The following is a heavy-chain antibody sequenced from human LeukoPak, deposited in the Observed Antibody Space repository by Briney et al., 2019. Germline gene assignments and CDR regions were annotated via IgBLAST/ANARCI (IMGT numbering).Heavy chain of an antibody. V-gene: IGHV1-18*01. CDR3: ARLQLWSLNSYPYSYTDV. J-gene: IGHJ6*03. CDR1: VYAGTSCG. CDR2: VSAYNGNT. D-gene: IGHD5-18*01. Sequence: ASVNVSFKCSVYAGTSCGISWGRHRPGEGLERMGWVSAYNGNTNYAPNLQGRVTMSTDTSTSTASMELRSLTSADTAVYYCARLQLWSLNSYPYSYTDVWGTRTTVTASS.